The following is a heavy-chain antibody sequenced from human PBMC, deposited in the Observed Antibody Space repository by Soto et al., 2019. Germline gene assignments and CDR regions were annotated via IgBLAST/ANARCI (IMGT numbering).Heavy chain of an antibody. J-gene: IGHJ5*02. D-gene: IGHD3-10*01. V-gene: IGHV3-23*01. CDR3: EKGTGLRWFGSNWFDH. Sequence: RLSCAASGFTFSSYAMSWVRQAPGKGLEWVSAISGSGGSTYYEDSVKGRLTIYRDNSKKTLYLKMKSLRAEDTDVYYCEKGTGLRWFGSNWFDHWGQGTLVTVSS. CDR1: GFTFSSYA. CDR2: ISGSGGST.